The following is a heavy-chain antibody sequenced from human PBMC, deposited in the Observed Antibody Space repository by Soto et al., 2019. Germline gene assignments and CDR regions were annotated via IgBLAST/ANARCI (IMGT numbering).Heavy chain of an antibody. D-gene: IGHD2-21*02. V-gene: IGHV1-18*01. CDR3: AREGDRPYYYYGMDV. J-gene: IGHJ6*02. CDR1: GYSFTRYG. Sequence: QVQLVQSGNEVKKPGASVNVSCKASGYSFTRYGISWVRQAPGQGLEWMGWISGYNGKTKYAQKLQDRVSMTTDTSSSTAYIVLRSLGSDDTAVYFCAREGDRPYYYYGMDVCGQGTTVTVSS. CDR2: ISGYNGKT.